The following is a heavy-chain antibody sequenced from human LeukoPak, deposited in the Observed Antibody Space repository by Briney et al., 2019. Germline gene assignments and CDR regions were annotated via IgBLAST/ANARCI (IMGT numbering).Heavy chain of an antibody. J-gene: IGHJ5*02. CDR1: GGTFSSYT. CDR3: ARDGSVVVAASWFDP. Sequence: GSSVKVSCKASGGTFSSYTISWVRQAPGQGLEWMGRIIPIPGIANYAQKFQGRVTITADKSTSTAYVELSSLRSEDTAVYYCARDGSVVVAASWFDPWGQGTLVTVSS. V-gene: IGHV1-69*04. CDR2: IIPIPGIA. D-gene: IGHD2-15*01.